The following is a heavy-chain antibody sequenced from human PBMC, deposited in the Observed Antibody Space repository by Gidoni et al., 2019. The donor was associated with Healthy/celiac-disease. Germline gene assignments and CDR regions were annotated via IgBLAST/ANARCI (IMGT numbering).Heavy chain of an antibody. V-gene: IGHV4-30-2*01. J-gene: IGHJ4*02. CDR3: ARGNYGDYGKYDY. Sequence: LQLQESGSGLVKPSQTLSLTCAVSDGSLSSGGYSWSWLRQPPGKGLEWIGYIYHSGSTYYNPSLKSRVTISVDRSKNQFSLKLSSVTAADTAVYYCARGNYGDYGKYDYWGQGTLVTVSS. CDR1: DGSLSSGGYS. D-gene: IGHD4-17*01. CDR2: IYHSGST.